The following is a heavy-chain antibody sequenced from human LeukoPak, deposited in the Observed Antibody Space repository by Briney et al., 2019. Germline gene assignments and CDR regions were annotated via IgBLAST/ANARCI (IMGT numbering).Heavy chain of an antibody. CDR3: ARVGDYGDFVIDY. Sequence: SVKVSCKASGGTFSNYAISWVRQAPGQGLEWMGGIIPIFGTANYAQKFQGRVTITADESTSTAYMELSSLRSEDTAVYYCARVGDYGDFVIDYWGQGTLVTVSS. V-gene: IGHV1-69*13. J-gene: IGHJ4*02. CDR1: GGTFSNYA. D-gene: IGHD4-17*01. CDR2: IIPIFGTA.